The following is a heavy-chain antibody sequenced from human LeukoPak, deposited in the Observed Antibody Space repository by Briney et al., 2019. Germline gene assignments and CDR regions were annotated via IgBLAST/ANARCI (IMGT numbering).Heavy chain of an antibody. CDR2: ISTSRDTM. CDR3: ARGRPGEYSGSYYIFDY. J-gene: IGHJ4*02. Sequence: PGGSLRLSCTASGFTFSSYTMNWARQAPGRGLEWVSYISTSRDTMYYADSVKGRFTISRDNGEQSLYLHMNSLRDEDTALYYCARGRPGEYSGSYYIFDYWGQGTLVTVSS. D-gene: IGHD1-26*01. V-gene: IGHV3-48*02. CDR1: GFTFSSYT.